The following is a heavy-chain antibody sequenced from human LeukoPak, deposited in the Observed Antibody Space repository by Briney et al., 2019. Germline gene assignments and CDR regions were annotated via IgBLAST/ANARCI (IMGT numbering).Heavy chain of an antibody. V-gene: IGHV1-69*05. J-gene: IGHJ4*02. Sequence: SVKVSCKVSGGTFSSYAISCVRQAPGQGLDWMGGIIPIFGTANYAQKFQGRVTITTDESTSTAYMELSSLRSEDTAVYYCAREGRWNYALDYWGQGTLVTVSS. CDR1: GGTFSSYA. D-gene: IGHD1-7*01. CDR3: AREGRWNYALDY. CDR2: IIPIFGTA.